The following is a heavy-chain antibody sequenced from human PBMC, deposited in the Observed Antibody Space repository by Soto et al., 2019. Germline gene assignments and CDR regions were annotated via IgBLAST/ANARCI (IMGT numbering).Heavy chain of an antibody. V-gene: IGHV3-23*01. CDR1: GFTFSGYA. CDR3: AKDLSKMVVIRSGY. CDR2: ISGSGGRST. D-gene: IGHD2-21*01. J-gene: IGHJ4*02. Sequence: EGHLLEAGGGLVQPGGSLRLSCAASGFTFSGYAMSWVRQAPGKGLEWISAISGSGGRSTFYADSVQGRFTISRDDFQNTLYLQMNSLRAEDTGIYYCAKDLSKMVVIRSGYWGQGTQVIVSS.